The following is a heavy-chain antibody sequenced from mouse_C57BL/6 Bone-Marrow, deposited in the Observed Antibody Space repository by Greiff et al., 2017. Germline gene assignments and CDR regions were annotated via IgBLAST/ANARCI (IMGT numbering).Heavy chain of an antibody. Sequence: QVQLKQPGAELVMPGASVQLSCKASGYTFTSYWMHWVKQRPGQGLEWIGEIDPSDSYTNYNQKFKGKSTLTVDKSSSTAYMQLGSLTSEDSAVYYCAREVYYGYFFDYWGQGNTLTVFS. CDR2: IDPSDSYT. CDR1: GYTFTSYW. CDR3: AREVYYGYFFDY. D-gene: IGHD2-2*01. V-gene: IGHV1-69*01. J-gene: IGHJ2*01.